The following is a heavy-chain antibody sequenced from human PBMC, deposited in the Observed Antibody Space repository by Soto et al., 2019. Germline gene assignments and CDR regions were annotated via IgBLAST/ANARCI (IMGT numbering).Heavy chain of an antibody. CDR1: GYTLTELS. J-gene: IGHJ5*02. Sequence: ASVKVSCKVSGYTLTELSMHWVRQAPGKGLEWMGGFDPEDGETIYAQQFQGRVTMTEDTSTDTAYLELSSLRSEDTAVYYCATGITIFGVVPNDNWFDPWGQGTLVTVSS. CDR3: ATGITIFGVVPNDNWFDP. CDR2: FDPEDGET. V-gene: IGHV1-24*01. D-gene: IGHD3-3*01.